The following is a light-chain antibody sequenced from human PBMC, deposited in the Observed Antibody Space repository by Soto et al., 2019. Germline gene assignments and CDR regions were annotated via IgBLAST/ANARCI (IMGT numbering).Light chain of an antibody. CDR2: AAS. CDR1: QSISSSY. Sequence: EIVLTQSPGTLSLSPGERATLACRASQSISSSYLAWYQQKPGQAPRLLIYAASSRATGIPDRFSGSGSGTDFTLTISRLEPEDFAVYYCQFFGSSRYTFGQGTKLEIK. CDR3: QFFGSSRYT. J-gene: IGKJ2*01. V-gene: IGKV3-20*01.